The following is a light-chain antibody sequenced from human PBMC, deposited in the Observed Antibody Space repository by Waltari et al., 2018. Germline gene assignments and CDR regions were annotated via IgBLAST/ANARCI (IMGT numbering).Light chain of an antibody. Sequence: EVVLTQSPATLSLSPGERASLSCRASQSVDTSLAWYQQKPGQAPRLLIYDPSNRATGIPPRFSGSGAGTDFTLTISSLEPEDFTVYYCQQHSNWPPSITFGQGTRLE. CDR2: DPS. J-gene: IGKJ5*01. V-gene: IGKV3-11*01. CDR1: QSVDTS. CDR3: QQHSNWPPSIT.